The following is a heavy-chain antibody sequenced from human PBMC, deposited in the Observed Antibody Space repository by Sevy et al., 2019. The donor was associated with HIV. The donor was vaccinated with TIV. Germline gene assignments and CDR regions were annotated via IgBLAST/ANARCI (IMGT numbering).Heavy chain of an antibody. J-gene: IGHJ6*02. CDR1: GFSFSSYW. Sequence: GGSLRLSCAASGFSFSSYWMSWVRQAPGKGLEWVANIKADGSEETFVDSVKGRFTISRDNAKNSLYLQMNSLRAEDTAVYYCARDSHAYGDLDFYNYGMDVWGQGTTVTVSS. CDR3: ARDSHAYGDLDFYNYGMDV. V-gene: IGHV3-7*01. D-gene: IGHD4-17*01. CDR2: IKADGSEE.